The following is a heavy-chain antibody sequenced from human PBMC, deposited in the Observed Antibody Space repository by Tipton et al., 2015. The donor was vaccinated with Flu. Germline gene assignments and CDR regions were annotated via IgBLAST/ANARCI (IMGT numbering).Heavy chain of an antibody. Sequence: TLSLTCTVSGGSIRSGDFCWSWIRQHPGKGLEWIGNIYYSGSIDYNPSLKSRVTMSVDTSNNRISLNLSSVTAADTAVYYCARAGESGSGIYYYYGLDVWGQGTTVTVS. J-gene: IGHJ6*02. CDR1: GGSIRSGDFC. V-gene: IGHV4-31*03. CDR3: ARAGESGSGIYYYYGLDV. CDR2: IYYSGSI. D-gene: IGHD3-10*01.